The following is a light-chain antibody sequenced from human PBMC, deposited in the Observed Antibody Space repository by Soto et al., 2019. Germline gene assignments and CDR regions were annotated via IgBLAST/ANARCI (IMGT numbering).Light chain of an antibody. CDR3: QQRSNWPPDT. J-gene: IGKJ2*01. V-gene: IGKV3-15*01. CDR1: QSVSSD. CDR2: GAS. Sequence: EIVMTQSPATLSVSPGERATLSCRASQSVSSDLAWYQQKPGQAPRLLIYGASTRATDIPARFSGSGSGTEFTLTISSLQSEDSAVYYCQQRSNWPPDTFGQGTKLQIK.